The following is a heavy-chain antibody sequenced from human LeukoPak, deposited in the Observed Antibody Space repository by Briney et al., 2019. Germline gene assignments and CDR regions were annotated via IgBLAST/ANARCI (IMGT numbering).Heavy chain of an antibody. D-gene: IGHD6-13*01. J-gene: IGHJ4*02. CDR3: ATGQKAAADY. V-gene: IGHV1-69*05. Sequence: SVKVSCKASGGTFSSYAISWVRQAPGQGLEWMGRIIPIFGTANYAQTFQGRVTITTDESTSTAYMELSSLISEDTAVYYCATGQKAAADYWGQGTLVTVSS. CDR2: IIPIFGTA. CDR1: GGTFSSYA.